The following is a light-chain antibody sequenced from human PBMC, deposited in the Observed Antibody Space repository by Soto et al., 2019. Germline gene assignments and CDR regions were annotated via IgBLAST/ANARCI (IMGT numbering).Light chain of an antibody. CDR1: QTVRNNY. V-gene: IGKV3-20*01. CDR3: QHYSGWPPV. CDR2: GAS. Sequence: EFVLTQSPGTLSLSPGERATLSCRASQTVRNNYLAWYQQKPGQAPRLLIYGASSRATGIPDRFSGSGSGTDFTLTISNLQSEDFALYYCQHYSGWPPVFGQGTKVDIK. J-gene: IGKJ2*01.